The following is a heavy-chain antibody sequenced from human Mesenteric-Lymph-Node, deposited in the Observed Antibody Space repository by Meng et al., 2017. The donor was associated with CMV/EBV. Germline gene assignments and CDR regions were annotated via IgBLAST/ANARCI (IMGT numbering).Heavy chain of an antibody. D-gene: IGHD3/OR15-3a*01. V-gene: IGHV1-2*02. J-gene: IGHJ4*02. CDR2: INPNNGGT. CDR1: GYTFIGHY. Sequence: ASVKVSCKASGYTFIGHYMHWVRQAPGQGLEWMGWINPNNGGTNFAQNFQGRVSMTRDTSISTAYMELSRLRSDDTAVYYCARDSTWTQWGWGQGTLVTVSS. CDR3: ARDSTWTQWG.